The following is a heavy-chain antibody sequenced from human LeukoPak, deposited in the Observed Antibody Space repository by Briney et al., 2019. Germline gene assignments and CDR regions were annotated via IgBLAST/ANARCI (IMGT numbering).Heavy chain of an antibody. Sequence: KPSETLSLTCAVSGYSISSGYYWGWIRQPPGKGLEWIGSMYHNGSTYYNPSLKSRVTISVGTSKNQSSLKLSSVTAADTAVYYCARARGIGTGGQYYFDYWGQGTLVTVSS. CDR1: GYSISSGYY. V-gene: IGHV4-38-2*01. CDR3: ARARGIGTGGQYYFDY. D-gene: IGHD1-14*01. J-gene: IGHJ4*02. CDR2: MYHNGST.